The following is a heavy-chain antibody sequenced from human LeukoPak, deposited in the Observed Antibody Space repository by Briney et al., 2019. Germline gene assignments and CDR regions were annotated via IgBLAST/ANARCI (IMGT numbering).Heavy chain of an antibody. V-gene: IGHV3-66*02. CDR1: GFTVSSNY. CDR3: ARDATAGYSSG. Sequence: PGGSLRLSCAASGFTVSSNYMSWVRQAPGKGLEWVSVIYSGGSTYYADSVKGRFTIFRDNSKNTLYLQMNSLRAEDTAVYYCARDATAGYSSGWGQGTLVTVSS. D-gene: IGHD6-19*01. CDR2: IYSGGST. J-gene: IGHJ4*02.